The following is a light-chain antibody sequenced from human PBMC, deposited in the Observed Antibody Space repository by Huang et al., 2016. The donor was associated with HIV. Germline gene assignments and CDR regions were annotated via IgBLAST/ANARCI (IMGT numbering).Light chain of an antibody. J-gene: IGKJ5*01. CDR2: AAS. CDR3: QQANSFPST. CDR1: QDISNW. V-gene: IGKV1-12*02. Sequence: DIQMTQSPSSVSASVGDRVTITCRASQDISNWLAWYQQKPGKAPNLLIYAASNLQSGVPLRFSGSGSGTDFTLTINSLQPEDFATYYCQQANSFPSTFGQGTRLEIK.